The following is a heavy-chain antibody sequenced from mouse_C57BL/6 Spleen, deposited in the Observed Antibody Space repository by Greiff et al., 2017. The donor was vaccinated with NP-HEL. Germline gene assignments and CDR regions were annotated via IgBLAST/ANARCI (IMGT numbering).Heavy chain of an antibody. J-gene: IGHJ3*01. D-gene: IGHD2-1*01. CDR1: GYTFTSYW. CDR2: IHPNSGST. CDR3: AREGYGNYPWFAY. V-gene: IGHV1-64*01. Sequence: QVQLQQPGAELVKPGASVKLSCKASGYTFTSYWMHWVKQRPGQGLEWIGMIHPNSGSTNYNEKFKSKATLTVDKSSSTAYMQLSSLTSEDSAVYYCAREGYGNYPWFAYWGQRTLVTVSA.